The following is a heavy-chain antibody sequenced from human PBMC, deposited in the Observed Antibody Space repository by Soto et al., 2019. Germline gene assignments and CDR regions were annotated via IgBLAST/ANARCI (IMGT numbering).Heavy chain of an antibody. J-gene: IGHJ6*02. CDR2: ISYDGSDK. CDR1: GFKYTDFA. V-gene: IGHV3-30*09. Sequence: PGGSLRLSCAASGFKYTDFALHWVRQAPGKGLEWVAIISYDGSDKYYADSVKGRFVISRDNPKNTLYLEMNSLRPEDTAVYFCARRAWDSYYAIDVWGHGTTVTVSS. CDR3: ARRAWDSYYAIDV. D-gene: IGHD3-22*01.